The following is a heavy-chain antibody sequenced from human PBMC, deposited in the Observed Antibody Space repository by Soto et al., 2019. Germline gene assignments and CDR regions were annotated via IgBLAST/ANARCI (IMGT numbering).Heavy chain of an antibody. Sequence: EVQLVESGGGLVQPGRSLRLSCAASGFTFDDYAMHWVRQAPGRGLEWVSGISWNSGSLGYADSVKGRFTISRDNAXNSLYLQMNSLRAEDTALYYCAKGYSSSWHTGWFDPWGQGTLVTVSS. V-gene: IGHV3-9*01. J-gene: IGHJ5*02. D-gene: IGHD6-13*01. CDR1: GFTFDDYA. CDR2: ISWNSGSL. CDR3: AKGYSSSWHTGWFDP.